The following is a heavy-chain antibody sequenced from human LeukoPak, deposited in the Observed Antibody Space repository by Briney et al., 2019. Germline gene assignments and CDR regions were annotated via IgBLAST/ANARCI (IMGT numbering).Heavy chain of an antibody. V-gene: IGHV3-23*01. CDR3: AKMKGHPLPKYYMDV. J-gene: IGHJ6*01. Sequence: GGSLRLSCAASGLTFSGFAMSWVRRTPGKGLEWVSGISGSGDNTLYADSVKGRFTISRDNSKNTLYLEMNSLRAEDTAIYYCAKMKGHPLPKYYMDVWGQGTTVTVSS. CDR2: ISGSGDNT. CDR1: GLTFSGFA. D-gene: IGHD1-26*01.